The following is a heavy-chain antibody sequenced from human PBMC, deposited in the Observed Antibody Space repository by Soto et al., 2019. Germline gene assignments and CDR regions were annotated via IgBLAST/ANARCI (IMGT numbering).Heavy chain of an antibody. D-gene: IGHD2-21*01. CDR3: AASCVACGGFNYYGMDV. J-gene: IGHJ6*02. Sequence: PSETLSLTCTVSGGSIRSYYWSWIRQPPGKGLEWIGYIYYSGSTNYNPSLKSRVTISVDTSKNQFSLKLSSVTAADTAVYYCAASCVACGGFNYYGMDVWGQGTTVTVSS. CDR1: GGSIRSYY. V-gene: IGHV4-59*12. CDR2: IYYSGST.